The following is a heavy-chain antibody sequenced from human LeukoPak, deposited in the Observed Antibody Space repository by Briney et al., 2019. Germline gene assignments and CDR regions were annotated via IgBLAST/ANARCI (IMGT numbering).Heavy chain of an antibody. Sequence: ASVKVSCKASGYTFTSYGISWVRQAPGQGLEWMGWISAYNGNTNYAQKLQGRVTMTTDTSTSTAYMELRGLRSDDTAVYYCARVMYYDILTGYSALDYWGQGTLVTVSS. CDR2: ISAYNGNT. D-gene: IGHD3-9*01. V-gene: IGHV1-18*04. CDR1: GYTFTSYG. CDR3: ARVMYYDILTGYSALDY. J-gene: IGHJ4*02.